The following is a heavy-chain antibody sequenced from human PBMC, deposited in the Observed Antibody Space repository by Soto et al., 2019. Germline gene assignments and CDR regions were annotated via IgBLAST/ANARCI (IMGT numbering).Heavy chain of an antibody. CDR3: VRDLGAGAY. V-gene: IGHV3-74*01. J-gene: IGHJ4*02. CDR1: GFPFSSYW. D-gene: IGHD1-26*01. Sequence: GGSLSLSCAAPGFPFSSYWMHWVRQAPGKGLVWVSRINIDGSSTSYADSVKGRFTISRDNAKNTLYLQMNSLRAEDTAVYYCVRDLGAGAYWGQGTLVTVSS. CDR2: INIDGSST.